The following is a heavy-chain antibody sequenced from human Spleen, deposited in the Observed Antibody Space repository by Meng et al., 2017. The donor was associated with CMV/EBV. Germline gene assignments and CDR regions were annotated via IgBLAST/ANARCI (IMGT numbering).Heavy chain of an antibody. J-gene: IGHJ6*02. CDR1: TFSGQA. V-gene: IGHV1-69*10. CDR3: AREAHYASGYYYYGMDV. Sequence: TFSGQAISWVRQAPGQGLEWMGGIIPIIDIANHAQQFQGRVTITADRSTSTAYMELSSLRSEDTAVYYCAREAHYASGYYYYGMDVWGQGTTVTVSS. CDR2: IIPIIDIA. D-gene: IGHD3-10*01.